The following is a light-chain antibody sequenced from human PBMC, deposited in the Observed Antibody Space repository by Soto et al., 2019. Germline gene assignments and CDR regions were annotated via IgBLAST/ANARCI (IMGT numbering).Light chain of an antibody. J-gene: IGKJ1*01. V-gene: IGKV3-20*01. Sequence: EIVLTQSPGTLSLSPGERATLSCRASQSVSSSYLAGYQQKPGQAPRLLIYGASSRATGIPDRFSGSGSGTDFPLTISRLEPEDFAVYYCQQYGSSPPWTFGQGTKVEIK. CDR3: QQYGSSPPWT. CDR1: QSVSSSY. CDR2: GAS.